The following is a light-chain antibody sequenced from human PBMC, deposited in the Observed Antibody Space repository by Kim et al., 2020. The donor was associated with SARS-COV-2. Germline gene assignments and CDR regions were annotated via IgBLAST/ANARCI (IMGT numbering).Light chain of an antibody. CDR2: EDT. Sequence: SYELTQPPSVSVSPGQTATITCSGDRLGDKYVFWYQQKSGQSPVLVIYEDTKWPSGIPERFSGSNSGNTATLTISGTQAVDEADYYCQAWDGSTAVFGGGTQLTVL. J-gene: IGLJ3*02. CDR1: RLGDKY. CDR3: QAWDGSTAV. V-gene: IGLV3-1*01.